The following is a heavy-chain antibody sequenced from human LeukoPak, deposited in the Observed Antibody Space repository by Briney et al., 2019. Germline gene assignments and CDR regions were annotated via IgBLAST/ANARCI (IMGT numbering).Heavy chain of an antibody. Sequence: GGSLRLSCAASGFTFNNSAMTWVRQAPGKGLEWVSVISGGGSTRKYADSVKGRFSISRDNAKNTLYLQMNSLRAEDTAVYYCAKLGVSTVTCWGPWGQGTLVTVSS. CDR2: ISGGGSTR. D-gene: IGHD4-11*01. J-gene: IGHJ5*02. CDR3: AKLGVSTVTCWGP. CDR1: GFTFNNSA. V-gene: IGHV3-23*01.